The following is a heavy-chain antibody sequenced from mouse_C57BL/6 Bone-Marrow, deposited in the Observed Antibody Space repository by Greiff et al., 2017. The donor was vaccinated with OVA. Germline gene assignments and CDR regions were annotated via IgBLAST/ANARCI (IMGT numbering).Heavy chain of an antibody. J-gene: IGHJ2*01. CDR1: GFTFSNYW. D-gene: IGHD1-1*01. V-gene: IGHV6-3*01. CDR2: IRLKSDNYAT. Sequence: VQLKESGGGLVQPGGSMKLSCVASGFTFSNYWMNWVRQSPEKGLEWVAQIRLKSDNYATHYAESVKGRFTISRDDSKSSVYLQMNNLRAEDTGIYYCTSITTVVARDFDYWGQGTTLTVSS. CDR3: TSITTVVARDFDY.